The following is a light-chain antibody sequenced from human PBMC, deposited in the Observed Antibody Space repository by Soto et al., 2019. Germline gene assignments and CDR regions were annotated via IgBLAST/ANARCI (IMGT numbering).Light chain of an antibody. V-gene: IGKV3-20*01. CDR2: GAS. J-gene: IGKJ5*01. CDR1: QSVSSSY. CDR3: QQYGRSPTT. Sequence: EIVLTQSPGTLSLSPGERATLSCRASQSVSSSYLAWYQQKPGQAPRLLIYGASSRATGIPDRFSGSGSGTDFTLTISRPEPEDFAVYYCQQYGRSPTTFGQGTRLEIK.